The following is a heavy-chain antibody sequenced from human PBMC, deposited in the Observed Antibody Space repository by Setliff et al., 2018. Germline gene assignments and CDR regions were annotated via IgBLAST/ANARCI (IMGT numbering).Heavy chain of an antibody. CDR3: ARPSLWFGEFSNWFDP. D-gene: IGHD3-10*01. V-gene: IGHV3-7*01. J-gene: IGHJ5*02. CDR2: IKQDGSEK. Sequence: GGSLRLSCAASGFTFSRHWMSWVRQAPGKGLEWVANIKQDGSEKYYVDSVKGRFTISRDNAKNSLYLQMNSLRAEDAAVYYCARPSLWFGEFSNWFDPWGQGTLVTVSS. CDR1: GFTFSRHW.